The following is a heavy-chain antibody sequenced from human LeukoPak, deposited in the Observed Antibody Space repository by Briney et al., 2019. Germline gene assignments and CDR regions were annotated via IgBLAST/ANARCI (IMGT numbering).Heavy chain of an antibody. CDR1: GFTFSSYE. CDR3: ATFSYAGNAGGSAGS. CDR2: ISSSGSTI. D-gene: IGHD4-23*01. V-gene: IGHV3-48*03. J-gene: IGHJ5*02. Sequence: GGSLRLSCAASGFTFSSYEMNWVRQAPGKGLEWVSYISSSGSTIYYADSVKGRFSISRDNSKNTVNLQMNSLRAEDTAVYYCATFSYAGNAGGSAGSWGQGTLVTVSS.